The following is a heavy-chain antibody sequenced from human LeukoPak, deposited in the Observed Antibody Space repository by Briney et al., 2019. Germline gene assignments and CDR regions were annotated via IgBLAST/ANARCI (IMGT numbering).Heavy chain of an antibody. D-gene: IGHD1-1*01. CDR2: ISASASNT. V-gene: IGHV3-23*01. J-gene: IGHJ4*02. CDR1: GFTFSNYP. Sequence: PGGSLRLSCAASGFTFSNYPMDWVRRAPGKGLEWVSTISASASNTYYADSVEGRFTISRDNSKNTLYLQMNSLRAEDTAVYYCAKDLRAQNWNDGFYFDYWGQGTLVTVSS. CDR3: AKDLRAQNWNDGFYFDY.